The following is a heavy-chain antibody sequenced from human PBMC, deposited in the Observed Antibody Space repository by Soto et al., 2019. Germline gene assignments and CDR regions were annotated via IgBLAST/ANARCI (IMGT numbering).Heavy chain of an antibody. CDR1: GGSFSGYY. Sequence: SETLSLTCAVYGGSFSGYYWSWIRQPPGKGLEWIGEINHGGSTNYNPSLKSRVTISVDTSKNQFSLKLSSVTAADTAVYYCARGGGYSYGYGYWGQGTLVTVSS. J-gene: IGHJ4*02. V-gene: IGHV4-34*01. D-gene: IGHD5-18*01. CDR3: ARGGGYSYGYGY. CDR2: INHGGST.